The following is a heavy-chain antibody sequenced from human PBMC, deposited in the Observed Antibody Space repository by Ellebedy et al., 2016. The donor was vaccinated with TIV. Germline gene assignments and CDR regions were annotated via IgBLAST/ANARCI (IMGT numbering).Heavy chain of an antibody. V-gene: IGHV4-39*07. J-gene: IGHJ3*01. CDR1: TDSTSNSHFY. D-gene: IGHD3-22*01. CDR2: IYYSGST. Sequence: SETLSLTCTVSTDSTSNSHFYWGWVRQPPGKGLEWVGSIYYSGSTHYNPSLKSRVSISLDTSKNQVSLRLSSVTAADTAVYYCARGPSPMIFDAFGLWGQGTMVTVSS. CDR3: ARGPSPMIFDAFGL.